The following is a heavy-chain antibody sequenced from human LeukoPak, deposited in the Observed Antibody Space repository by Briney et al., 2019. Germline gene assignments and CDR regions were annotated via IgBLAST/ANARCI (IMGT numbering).Heavy chain of an antibody. D-gene: IGHD6-19*01. Sequence: SETLSLTCTVSGGPISNYYWSWIRQPPGKGLEWIGYIHTSGITNYNPSLKSRVTISGDTSKNQFSLKLNSVAAADTAVYFCARHVFSGFSSGWGSYSWFDPWGQGTLVTVS. CDR2: IHTSGIT. J-gene: IGHJ5*02. CDR1: GGPISNYY. V-gene: IGHV4-4*09. CDR3: ARHVFSGFSSGWGSYSWFDP.